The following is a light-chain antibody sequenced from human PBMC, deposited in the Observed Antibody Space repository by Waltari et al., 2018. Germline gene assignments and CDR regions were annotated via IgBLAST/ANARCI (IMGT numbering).Light chain of an antibody. CDR3: QQYYSTPQT. J-gene: IGKJ1*01. V-gene: IGKV4-1*01. Sequence: DIVMTQSPDSLAVSLGERATINCKSSQTILYTSNNKNYLAWYQHKPGQPPKLLIYWASTREYGVPDRFSGSGSGTDFTLTISSLHAEDVALYYCQQYYSTPQTFGQGTKVEIK. CDR1: QTILYTSNNKNY. CDR2: WAS.